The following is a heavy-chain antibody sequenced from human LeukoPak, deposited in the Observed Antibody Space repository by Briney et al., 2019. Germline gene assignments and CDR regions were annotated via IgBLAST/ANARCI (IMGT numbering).Heavy chain of an antibody. Sequence: GGSLRLSCAASGFTFSSYAMSWVRQAPGKGPEWVSDISGSGGGTYYVDSVKGRFTVSRDNSKNTLYLQMNSLRAEDTAVYYCASHRDYGGDNRLPGAFDYWGQGTLVTVSS. D-gene: IGHD2-21*02. CDR2: ISGSGGGT. CDR1: GFTFSSYA. CDR3: ASHRDYGGDNRLPGAFDY. J-gene: IGHJ4*02. V-gene: IGHV3-23*01.